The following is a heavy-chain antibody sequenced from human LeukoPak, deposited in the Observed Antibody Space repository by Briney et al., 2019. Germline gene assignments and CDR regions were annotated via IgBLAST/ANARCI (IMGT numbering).Heavy chain of an antibody. CDR1: GGSISSGGYY. CDR3: AREKDIVVVTGYFDL. D-gene: IGHD2-21*02. J-gene: IGHJ2*01. CDR2: IYCSGST. Sequence: SETLSLTCTVSGGSISSGGYYWSWIRQHSGKGLEWIGYIYCSGSTYYNPSLKSRVTISVDTSKNQFSLKLSSVTAADTAVYYCAREKDIVVVTGYFDLWGRGTLVTVSS. V-gene: IGHV4-31*03.